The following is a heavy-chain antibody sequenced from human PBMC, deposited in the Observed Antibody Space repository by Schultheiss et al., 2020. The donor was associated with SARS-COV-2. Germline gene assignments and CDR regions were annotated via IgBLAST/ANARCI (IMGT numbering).Heavy chain of an antibody. Sequence: SQTHSLTCAISGDSVSSNSAAWNWIRQSPSRGLEWLGRTYYRSKWYNDYAVSVKSRITINPDTSKNQFSLQLNSVTPEDTAVYYCARSFYDSSGYYSTWFDPWGQGTLVTVSS. J-gene: IGHJ5*02. D-gene: IGHD3-22*01. CDR2: TYYRSKWYN. V-gene: IGHV6-1*01. CDR1: GDSVSSNSAA. CDR3: ARSFYDSSGYYSTWFDP.